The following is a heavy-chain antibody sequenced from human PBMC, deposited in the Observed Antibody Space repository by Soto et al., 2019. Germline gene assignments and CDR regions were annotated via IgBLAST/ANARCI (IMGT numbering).Heavy chain of an antibody. CDR1: GFSFSTYA. Sequence: QVQLVESGGGVVQPGTSLRLSCAASGFSFSTYAMYWVRQAPGRGLEWVAVISDDGNTKYYADSVKGRFTISRDNSRKTLYLQIYSLRTEDAAVYYCASSYFYDSGGYYPFDYWGQGTLVTVSS. CDR3: ASSYFYDSGGYYPFDY. J-gene: IGHJ4*02. CDR2: ISDDGNTK. V-gene: IGHV3-30-3*01. D-gene: IGHD3-22*01.